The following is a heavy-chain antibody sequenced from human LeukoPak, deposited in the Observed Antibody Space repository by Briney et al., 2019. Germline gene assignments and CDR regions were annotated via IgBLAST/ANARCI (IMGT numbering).Heavy chain of an antibody. CDR3: ARRGSPGTSTYFDY. J-gene: IGHJ4*02. Sequence: SQTLSLTCTVSGGSISSGGYYWSWIRQHPGKGLEWIGYIYYSGSTYYNPSLKSRVTISVDTSKNQFSLKLSSVTAADTAVYYCARRGSPGTSTYFDYWGQGTLVTVSS. V-gene: IGHV4-31*03. D-gene: IGHD1-7*01. CDR1: GGSISSGGYY. CDR2: IYYSGST.